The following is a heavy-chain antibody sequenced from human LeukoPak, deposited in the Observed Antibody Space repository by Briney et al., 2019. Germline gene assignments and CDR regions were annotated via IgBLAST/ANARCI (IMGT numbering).Heavy chain of an antibody. CDR3: AKEKSGYYGSGSYWFDY. CDR1: GFTFSNYA. CDR2: ISGSGTST. V-gene: IGHV3-23*01. J-gene: IGHJ4*02. D-gene: IGHD3-10*01. Sequence: GGSLRLSCVVSGFTFSNYAMSWVRQAPGKGLEWVSAISGSGTSTYYADFVKGRFTISRDNSKNTVYLQMNSLGAEDTAMYYCAKEKSGYYGSGSYWFDYWGQGTLVTVSS.